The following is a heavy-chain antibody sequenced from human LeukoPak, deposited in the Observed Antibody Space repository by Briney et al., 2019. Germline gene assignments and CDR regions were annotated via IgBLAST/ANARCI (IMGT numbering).Heavy chain of an antibody. J-gene: IGHJ4*02. CDR2: ISGSGGRT. CDR3: AKDHRGRFGWFGDYY. CDR1: GFTFNNYA. D-gene: IGHD3-10*01. Sequence: GGSLRLSCAASGFTFNNYAMSWVRQTPGKGLEWVSSISGSGGRTYYTDSVKGRFSISRDNSNKMVYMQMNSLRAEDTAVYYCAKDHRGRFGWFGDYYWGQGTLVTVSS. V-gene: IGHV3-23*01.